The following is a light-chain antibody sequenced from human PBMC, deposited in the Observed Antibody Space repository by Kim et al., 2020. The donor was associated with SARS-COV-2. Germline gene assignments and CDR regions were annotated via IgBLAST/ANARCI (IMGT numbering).Light chain of an antibody. CDR3: SSYTRSSTYV. CDR1: GSGVVCDNF. V-gene: IGLV2-14*03. Sequence: GQPSTIARTGPGSGVVCDNFVSWYQQHPDKGPNVMIYDVGNRPSGVSTRFSGSKSGNTASLTISGLQAEDEADYYCSSYTRSSTYVFGTGTKVTVL. CDR2: DVG. J-gene: IGLJ1*01.